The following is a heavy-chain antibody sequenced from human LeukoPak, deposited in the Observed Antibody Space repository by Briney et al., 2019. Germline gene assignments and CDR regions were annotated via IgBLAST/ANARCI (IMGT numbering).Heavy chain of an antibody. CDR3: ARDSSDSSSWHGYFDY. Sequence: GGSLRLSCAASGFTVSSNYMSWVPQAPGQGLEWVSVIYSGGATFYADSVKGRFTISRDNSKNTLYLQMNSLRAEDTAVYYCARDSSDSSSWHGYFDYWGQGTLVSVSS. J-gene: IGHJ4*02. CDR1: GFTVSSNY. D-gene: IGHD6-13*01. CDR2: IYSGGAT. V-gene: IGHV3-66*01.